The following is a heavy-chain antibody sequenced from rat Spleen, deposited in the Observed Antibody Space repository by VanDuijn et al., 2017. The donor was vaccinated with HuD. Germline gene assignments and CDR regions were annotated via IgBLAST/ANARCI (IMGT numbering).Heavy chain of an antibody. J-gene: IGHJ2*01. CDR2: ISNDGSNP. CDR1: GFSFTNYG. D-gene: IGHD1-11*01. V-gene: IGHV5-29*01. CDR3: ARNYGGSPFDY. Sequence: EVQLVESGGGLVQPGRSLKLSCVASGFSFTNYGMAWVRQAPTKGLEWVATISNDGSNPYYRDSVKGRFTISRDNAKSSLYLQMDSLRSEDTALYYCARNYGGSPFDYWGQGVMVTVSS.